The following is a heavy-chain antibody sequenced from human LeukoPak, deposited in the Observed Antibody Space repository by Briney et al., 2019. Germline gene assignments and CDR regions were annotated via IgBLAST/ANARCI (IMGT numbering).Heavy chain of an antibody. V-gene: IGHV3-48*01. D-gene: IGHD1-20*01. CDR2: ITRSSTTI. J-gene: IGHJ5*02. CDR3: AGGDYNWNGFDP. CDR1: GFNLSIYS. Sequence: GGSLRLSCAASGFNLSIYSMNWVRQAPGKGLGWVSYITRSSTTIYYADSVKGRFTISRDNAKNSMSLQMNSLRVEDTAIYYCAGGDYNWNGFDPWGQGTLVTVSS.